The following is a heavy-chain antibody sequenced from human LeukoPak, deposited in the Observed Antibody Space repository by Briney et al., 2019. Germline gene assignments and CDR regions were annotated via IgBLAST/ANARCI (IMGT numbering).Heavy chain of an antibody. CDR3: ARGSYQPNYYYYYYMDV. CDR2: IIPIFGTA. Sequence: GASVKVSCKASGGTFSSYAISWVRQAPGQGLEWMGGIIPIFGTANYAQKFQGRVTITADESTSTAYMELSSLRSEDTAVYYCARGSYQPNYYYYYYMDVWGKGTTVTISS. D-gene: IGHD1-26*01. J-gene: IGHJ6*03. CDR1: GGTFSSYA. V-gene: IGHV1-69*13.